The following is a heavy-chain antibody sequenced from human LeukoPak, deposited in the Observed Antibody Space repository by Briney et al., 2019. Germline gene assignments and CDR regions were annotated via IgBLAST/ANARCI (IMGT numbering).Heavy chain of an antibody. V-gene: IGHV3-23*01. D-gene: IGHD1-14*01. CDR2: IVGDSSKT. J-gene: IGHJ6*03. CDR3: AKQPYNYYYLDV. CDR1: GLTFHDYA. Sequence: GGSLRLSCAISGLTFHDYAMTWVRQAPGKGLEWVSTIVGDSSKTYYADSVKGRFTISRDNSNYILFLHMNNPRAEDTAIYYCAKQPYNYYYLDVWGKGTTVTVSS.